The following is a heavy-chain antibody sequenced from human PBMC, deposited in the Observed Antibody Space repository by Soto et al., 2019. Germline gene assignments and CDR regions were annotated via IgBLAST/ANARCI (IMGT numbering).Heavy chain of an antibody. CDR2: TSFSGYT. J-gene: IGHJ4*02. CDR3: VRGGNPYHYATSGPGTFDK. V-gene: IGHV4-30-4*01. CDR1: GDSVSGGDSY. Sequence: QVQLQESGPGLVKPSQTLSLTCTVSGDSVSGGDSYWSWIRQPPGKALEWIGYTSFSGYTSYTPYDKRRVTISVAMSKSQFSLRLTSVTAADTAIYSWVRGGNPYHYATSGPGTFDKWGQGTLVSVSS. D-gene: IGHD3-22*01.